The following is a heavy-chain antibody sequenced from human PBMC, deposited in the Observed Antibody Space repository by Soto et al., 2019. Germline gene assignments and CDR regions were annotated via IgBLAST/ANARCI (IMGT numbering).Heavy chain of an antibody. CDR1: GYSFTSYW. J-gene: IGHJ6*02. CDR2: IYPGDSDT. Sequence: PGESLKISCKGSGYSFTSYWIGWVCQMPGKGLEWMGIIYPGDSDTRYSPSFQGQVTISADKSISTAYLQWSSLKASDTAMYYCARHKSPGFTGYYYSGMDVWGQGTTVTVSS. V-gene: IGHV5-51*01. CDR3: ARHKSPGFTGYYYSGMDV.